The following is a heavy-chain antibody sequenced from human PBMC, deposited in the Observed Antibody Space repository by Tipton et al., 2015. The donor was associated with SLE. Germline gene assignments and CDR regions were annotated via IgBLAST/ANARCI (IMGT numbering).Heavy chain of an antibody. CDR1: GDSVSSNSAA. Sequence: GLVKPSQTLSLTCAISGDSVSSNSAAWNWIRQSPSRGLEWLGRTYYRSKWYYDYAVSVKSRITISPDTSKNQFSLQLSSVTAADTAVYYCASDNYVFDYWGQGTLVTVSS. CDR3: ASDNYVFDY. J-gene: IGHJ4*02. D-gene: IGHD4-11*01. CDR2: TYYRSKWYY. V-gene: IGHV6-1*01.